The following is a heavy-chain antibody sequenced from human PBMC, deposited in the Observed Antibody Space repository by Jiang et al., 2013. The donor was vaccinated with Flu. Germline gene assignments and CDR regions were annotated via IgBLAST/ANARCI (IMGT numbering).Heavy chain of an antibody. D-gene: IGHD2-2*01. J-gene: IGHJ5*02. CDR2: INPNSGGD. Sequence: QGLEWMGWINPNSGGDKLCTEGFRAGSPLTRDTSITTAYMELSSLKSDDTAVYYCARGPIPATISNWFDPWGQGTLVTVSS. V-gene: IGHV1-2*02. CDR3: ARGPIPATISNWFDP.